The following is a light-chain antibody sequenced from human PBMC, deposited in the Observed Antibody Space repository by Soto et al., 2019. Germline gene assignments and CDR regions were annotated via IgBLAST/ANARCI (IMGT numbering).Light chain of an antibody. CDR2: DAS. CDR3: QQYRGP. CDR1: QKISNW. Sequence: DIPMTQSPSTLSASVGDRVTITCRVSQKISNWLAWYQQRPGKAPKLLIFDASNLESGVPSRFSGSGSGTDFTLTISNLQPDDSATYYCQQYRGPFGQGTKVEIK. V-gene: IGKV1-5*01. J-gene: IGKJ1*01.